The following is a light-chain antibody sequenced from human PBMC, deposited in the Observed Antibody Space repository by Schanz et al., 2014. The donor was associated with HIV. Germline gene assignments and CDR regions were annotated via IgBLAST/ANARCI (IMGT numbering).Light chain of an antibody. J-gene: IGLJ3*02. CDR2: DVS. V-gene: IGLV2-14*03. CDR1: SSDVGGYNY. CDR3: SSFAGSNSPWV. Sequence: QSALTQPASVSGSPGQSITISCTGTSSDVGGYNYVSWYQQHPGKAPKLMIYDVSKRPSGVSNRFSGSKSGNTASLTISGLQPEDEADYYCSSFAGSNSPWVFGGGTKLTVL.